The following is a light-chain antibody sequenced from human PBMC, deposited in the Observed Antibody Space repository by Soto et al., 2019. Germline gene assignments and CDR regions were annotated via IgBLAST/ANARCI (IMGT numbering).Light chain of an antibody. CDR3: SSYTSSSTEV. CDR2: EVS. Sequence: SALTEPASVTGSPGQSITMSYTGTNSDVGGYNYVSWYQHHPGKAPKLMIYEVSNRPSGVSNRFSGSKSGNTASLTISGLQAEDEADYYCSSYTSSSTEVFGTGTKVTV. CDR1: NSDVGGYNY. V-gene: IGLV2-14*01. J-gene: IGLJ1*01.